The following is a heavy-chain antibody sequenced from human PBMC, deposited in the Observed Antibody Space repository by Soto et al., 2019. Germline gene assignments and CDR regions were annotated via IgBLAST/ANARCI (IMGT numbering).Heavy chain of an antibody. CDR2: IWNDGSEK. CDR1: GFAFDRYG. V-gene: IGHV3-33*01. D-gene: IGHD6-25*01. J-gene: IGHJ5*02. Sequence: QVQLVESGVGVVQPGSSLRLSCAASGFAFDRYGMHWVRQAPGKGLEWVAVIWNDGSEKKYADSGKGRFTISRDNSEKILFLQMNKMRAEDTAVYFCARSVLLGIGAAGSWGQGIRVTVSS. CDR3: ARSVLLGIGAAGS.